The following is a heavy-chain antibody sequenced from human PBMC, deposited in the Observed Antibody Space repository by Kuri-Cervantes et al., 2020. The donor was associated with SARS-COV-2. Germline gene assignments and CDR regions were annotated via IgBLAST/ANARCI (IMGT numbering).Heavy chain of an antibody. CDR1: GFTFSDYG. Sequence: GESLKISCAASGFTFSDYGMSWVRQAPGKGLEWVSVIYSGGSTYYADSVKGRLTIARDNSKNTLYLQMNSLRAEDTAVYYCARESLGMSPWGFDYWGQGTLVTVSS. CDR2: IYSGGST. CDR3: ARESLGMSPWGFDY. V-gene: IGHV3-66*02. J-gene: IGHJ4*02. D-gene: IGHD7-27*01.